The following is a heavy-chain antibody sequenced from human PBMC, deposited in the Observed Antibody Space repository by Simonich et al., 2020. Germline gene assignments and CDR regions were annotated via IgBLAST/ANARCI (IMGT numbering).Heavy chain of an antibody. V-gene: IGHV3-13*01. Sequence: EVQLVESGGGLVQPGGSLRLSCAASGFTFSSYDMHWIRQAIGNGLEWVSAIRTTGDTYYPGSVTGRFTISRENAKNSLYLQMNSLRAGDTAVYYCARGGYSGSYNWFDPWGQGTLVTVSS. D-gene: IGHD1-26*01. J-gene: IGHJ5*02. CDR3: ARGGYSGSYNWFDP. CDR1: GFTFSSYD. CDR2: IRTTGDT.